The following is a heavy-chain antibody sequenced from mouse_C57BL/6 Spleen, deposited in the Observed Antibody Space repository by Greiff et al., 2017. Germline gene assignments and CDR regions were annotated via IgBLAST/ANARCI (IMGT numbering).Heavy chain of an antibody. CDR3: ARSPNYYGSSPYWYFDV. J-gene: IGHJ1*03. CDR2: IFPGSGST. D-gene: IGHD1-1*01. Sequence: VQLQQSGPELVKPGASVKISCKASGYTFTYYYINWVKQRPGQGLEWIGWIFPGSGSTYYNEKFKGKATLTVDKSSSTAYMLLSSLTSEDSAVYFCARSPNYYGSSPYWYFDVWGTGTTVTVSS. CDR1: GYTFTYYY. V-gene: IGHV1-75*01.